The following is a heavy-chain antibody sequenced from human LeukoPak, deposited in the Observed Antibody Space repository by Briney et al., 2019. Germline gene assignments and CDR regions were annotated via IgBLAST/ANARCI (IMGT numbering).Heavy chain of an antibody. CDR1: GLAFKNYW. J-gene: IGHJ4*02. CDR2: ISSSSSYI. D-gene: IGHD2-8*02. CDR3: ALFDAPGGVDGRYYFDY. Sequence: PGGSLRLSCLGTGLAFKNYWMTWVRQAPGKGLEWVSSISSSSSYIYYADSVKGRFTISRDNAKNSLYLQMNSLRAEDTAVYYCALFDAPGGVDGRYYFDYWGQGTLVTVSS. V-gene: IGHV3-21*01.